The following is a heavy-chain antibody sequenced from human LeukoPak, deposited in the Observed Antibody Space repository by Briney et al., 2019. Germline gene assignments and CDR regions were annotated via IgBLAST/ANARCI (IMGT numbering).Heavy chain of an antibody. CDR1: GGSFSGYY. CDR3: ARGLSAVVY. CDR2: INHSGST. J-gene: IGHJ4*02. V-gene: IGHV4-34*01. D-gene: IGHD3-16*02. Sequence: SETLSLTCAVYGGSFSGYYWSWIRQPPGKGLEWIGEINHSGSTNYNPSLKSRVTISVDTSKKQFSLKLSSVAAADTAVYYCARGLSAVVYWGQGTLVTVSS.